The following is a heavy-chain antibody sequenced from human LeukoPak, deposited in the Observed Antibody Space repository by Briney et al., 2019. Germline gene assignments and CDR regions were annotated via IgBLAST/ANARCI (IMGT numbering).Heavy chain of an antibody. CDR2: IRYDGSNK. CDR3: AKDLVDSSDYYFSYPFSETPPGHVC. Sequence: PGGSLRLSCAASGFTFSSYGMHWVRQAPGKGLEWVAFIRYDGSNKYYADSVKGRFTISRDNSKNTLYLQMNSLRAEDTSVYYCAKDLVDSSDYYFSYPFSETPPGHVCWGRGTMVTVSS. D-gene: IGHD3-22*01. V-gene: IGHV3-30*02. CDR1: GFTFSSYG. J-gene: IGHJ4*02.